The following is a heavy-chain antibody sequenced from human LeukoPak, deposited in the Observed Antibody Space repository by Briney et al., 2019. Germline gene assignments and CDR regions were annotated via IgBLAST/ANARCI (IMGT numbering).Heavy chain of an antibody. V-gene: IGHV4-4*02. CDR1: GGSISSANW. J-gene: IGHJ4*02. CDR3: ARHNGDGQSFLFDY. D-gene: IGHD5-24*01. Sequence: PSETLSLTCTVSGGSISSANWWTWVRQPPGKGLEWIGEVYHSGSTNCHPSLQSRVTISVDTSRNQFSLKLSSVTAADTAVYYCARHNGDGQSFLFDYWGQGTLVTVSS. CDR2: VYHSGST.